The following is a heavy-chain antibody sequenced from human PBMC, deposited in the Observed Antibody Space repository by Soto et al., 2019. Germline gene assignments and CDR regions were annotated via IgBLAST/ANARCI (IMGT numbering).Heavy chain of an antibody. V-gene: IGHV3-23*01. CDR2: VSASGSIT. CDR3: AKGDCSGGRCYRGFDY. J-gene: IGHJ4*02. CDR1: GFTFSSYD. D-gene: IGHD2-15*01. Sequence: EVQVLESGGGLVQPGGSLRLSCVGSGFTFSSYDMSWVRQAPGKGLEWVSGVSASGSITSYADSAKGRFTISRDNAKNAMYLQMRSLRAEDTAVYYCAKGDCSGGRCYRGFDYWGQGTLVTVSS.